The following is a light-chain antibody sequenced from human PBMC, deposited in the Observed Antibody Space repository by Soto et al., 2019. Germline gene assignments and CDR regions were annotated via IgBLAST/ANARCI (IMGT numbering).Light chain of an antibody. V-gene: IGKV3-15*01. J-gene: IGKJ1*01. CDR3: QQDNKWPPWT. CDR2: GAS. CDR1: QSVSSN. Sequence: EIVMTQSPATLSVSPGERATLSCRASQSVSSNLAWYQQKPGQAPRLLIYGASTRATAIPARFSGSGYGTEFTLTISSLNSEDIAFYDCQQDNKWPPWTFGQGTKVYIK.